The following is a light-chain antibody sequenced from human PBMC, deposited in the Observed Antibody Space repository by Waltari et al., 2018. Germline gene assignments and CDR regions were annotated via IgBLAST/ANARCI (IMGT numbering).Light chain of an antibody. Sequence: EIVMTQSPATLSVSPGERATLSCRASQRVSSNLAGYQQKPGQAPRLLIYGASTRATGIPARFSGSGSGTEFTLTISSLQSEDFAVYYCQQYNNWPLTFGQGTKVEIK. CDR1: QRVSSN. CDR3: QQYNNWPLT. CDR2: GAS. V-gene: IGKV3-15*01. J-gene: IGKJ1*01.